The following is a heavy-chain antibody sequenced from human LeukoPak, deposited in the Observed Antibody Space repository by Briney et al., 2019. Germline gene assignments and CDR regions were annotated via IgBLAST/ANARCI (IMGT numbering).Heavy chain of an antibody. D-gene: IGHD4-11*01. CDR1: GFTFNNYA. V-gene: IGHV3-21*01. Sequence: PGRSLRLSCAASGFTFNNYAMHWVRQAPGKGLEWVSSISSSSSYIYYADSVKGRFTISRDNAKNSLYLQMNSLRAEDTAVYYCARGYSNYGYAFDIWGQGTMVTVSS. CDR3: ARGYSNYGYAFDI. CDR2: ISSSSSYI. J-gene: IGHJ3*02.